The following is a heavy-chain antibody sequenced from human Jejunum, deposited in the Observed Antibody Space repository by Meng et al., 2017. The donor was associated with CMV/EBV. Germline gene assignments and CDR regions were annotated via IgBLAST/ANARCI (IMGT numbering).Heavy chain of an antibody. D-gene: IGHD1-14*01. J-gene: IGHJ4*02. V-gene: IGHV3-23*01. CDR2: IGGSGGNT. CDR3: AKDRTVGY. CDR1: GFPFSSSA. Sequence: LSCAASGFPFSSSAMSWVRQAPGKGLEWVSTIGGSGGNTYYADSVKGRFTISRDNSKNTQYLQMNSLRAEDTAVYYCAKDRTVGYWGQGTRVTVSS.